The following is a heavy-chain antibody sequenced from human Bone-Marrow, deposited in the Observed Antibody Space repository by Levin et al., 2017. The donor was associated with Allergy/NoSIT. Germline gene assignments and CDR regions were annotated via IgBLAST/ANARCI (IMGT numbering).Heavy chain of an antibody. CDR3: ASVSIIQGVLGGWFDP. CDR1: GGSVNSGGAF. V-gene: IGHV4-31*03. D-gene: IGHD3-10*01. CDR2: ISHRGNT. Sequence: PSETLSLTCTVSGGSVNSGGAFWSWVRQFPGKGLEWIGYISHRGNTYYVPTLKSRVNISLDTSKNQVSLRLTSVTAADTALYYCASVSIIQGVLGGWFDPWGQGTLVSVSS. J-gene: IGHJ5*02.